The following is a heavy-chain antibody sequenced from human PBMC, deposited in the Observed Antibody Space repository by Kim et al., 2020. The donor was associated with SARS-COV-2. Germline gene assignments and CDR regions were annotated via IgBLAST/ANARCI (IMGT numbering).Heavy chain of an antibody. Sequence: GGSLRLSCTASGFTFGDYAMSWVRQAPGKGLEWVGFIRSKADGGTSEYAAPVKGRFTISRDDSKSFAYLQMNSLKTEDTAVYSCTRDPDYGGKNYGCQG. D-gene: IGHD4-17*01. CDR3: TRDPDYGGKNY. V-gene: IGHV3-49*04. CDR2: IRSKADGGTS. J-gene: IGHJ4*02. CDR1: GFTFGDYA.